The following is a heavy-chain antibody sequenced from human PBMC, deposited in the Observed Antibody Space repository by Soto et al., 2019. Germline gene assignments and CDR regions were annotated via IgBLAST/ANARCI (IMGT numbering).Heavy chain of an antibody. D-gene: IGHD2-8*02. CDR3: ASPGRDYYYGMDV. Sequence: GESLKISCKGSGYSFTSYGIGWVRQMPGKGLEWMGIIYPGDSDTRYSPSFQGQVTISADKSISTAYLQWSSLKASDTAMYYCASPGRDYYYGMDVWGQGTTVTVSS. J-gene: IGHJ6*02. CDR1: GYSFTSYG. CDR2: IYPGDSDT. V-gene: IGHV5-51*01.